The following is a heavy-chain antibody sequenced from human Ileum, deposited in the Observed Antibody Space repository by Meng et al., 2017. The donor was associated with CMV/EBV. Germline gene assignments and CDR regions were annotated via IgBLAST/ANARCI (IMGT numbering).Heavy chain of an antibody. CDR2: VYYSGTT. CDR1: CGSSPSSIHF. CDR3: ARNVGFYSSQIAY. Sequence: QVPSPGLATPSETLSPTSTSPCGSSPSSIHFWGWIRQPPGKGLEWIGSVYYSGTTYYNPSLKSRVNMSIDTSKNRFSLKLSSATAADTAVYYCARNVGFYSSQIAYWGQGALVTVSS. J-gene: IGHJ4*02. V-gene: IGHV4-39*07. D-gene: IGHD3-3*01.